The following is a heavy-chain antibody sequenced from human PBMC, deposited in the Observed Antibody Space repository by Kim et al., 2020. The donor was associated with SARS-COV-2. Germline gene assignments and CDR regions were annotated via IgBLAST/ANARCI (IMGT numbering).Heavy chain of an antibody. V-gene: IGHV3-23*01. J-gene: IGHJ3*02. CDR3: AKDLYSSGRHDAFDI. Sequence: DSVKGRFTISRYNSKNTLYLQMNSLRAEDTAVYYCAKDLYSSGRHDAFDIWGQGTMVTVSS. D-gene: IGHD6-19*01.